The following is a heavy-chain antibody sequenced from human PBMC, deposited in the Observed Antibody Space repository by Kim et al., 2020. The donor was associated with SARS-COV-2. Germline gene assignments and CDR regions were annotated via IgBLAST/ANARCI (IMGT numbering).Heavy chain of an antibody. D-gene: IGHD2-15*01. Sequence: KSRVTISVDTSKNQFSLKLSSVTAADTAVYYCARVPYCSGGSCYSRYFDYWGQGTLVTVSS. J-gene: IGHJ4*02. CDR3: ARVPYCSGGSCYSRYFDY. V-gene: IGHV4-34*01.